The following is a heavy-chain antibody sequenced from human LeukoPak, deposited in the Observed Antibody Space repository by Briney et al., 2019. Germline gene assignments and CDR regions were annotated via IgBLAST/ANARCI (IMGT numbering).Heavy chain of an antibody. CDR3: ARTQSITMVRGVIREGFNWFDP. CDR2: IYHSRST. J-gene: IGHJ5*02. Sequence: SETLSLTCAVSGGSISSGGYSWSWIRQPPGKGLEWIGYIYHSRSTYYNPSLKSRVTISVDRSKNQFSLKLSSVTAADTAVYYCARTQSITMVRGVIREGFNWFDPWGQGTLVTVSS. V-gene: IGHV4-30-2*01. D-gene: IGHD3-10*01. CDR1: GGSISSGGYS.